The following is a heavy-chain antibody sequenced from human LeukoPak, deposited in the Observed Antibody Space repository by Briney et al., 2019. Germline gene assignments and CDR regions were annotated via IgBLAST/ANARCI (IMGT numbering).Heavy chain of an antibody. Sequence: GGSLRLSCAASGFTFSSYWMHWVRQAPGKGLVWVSRISYDGGDPSYADSVKGRFTVSRDNAKNTLYLQMNSLTAEDTAVYYCARGYSSRLYNWLDPWGQGTLVTVSS. D-gene: IGHD6-13*01. CDR2: ISYDGGDP. CDR1: GFTFSSYW. V-gene: IGHV3-74*01. J-gene: IGHJ5*02. CDR3: ARGYSSRLYNWLDP.